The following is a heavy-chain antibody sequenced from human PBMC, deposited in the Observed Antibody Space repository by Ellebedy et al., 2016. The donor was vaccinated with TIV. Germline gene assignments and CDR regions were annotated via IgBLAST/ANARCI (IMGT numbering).Heavy chain of an antibody. D-gene: IGHD2-15*01. CDR2: IVPIFGTT. Sequence: GGSLRLXCAASGGTFSRYGINWVRQAPGQGLEWMGGIVPIFGTTNYTQKFQGRVTIIADKSTSTAYMELSSLRSEDSAVYYCATGGVLAATFFDYWGQGSLVTVSS. CDR1: GGTFSRYG. CDR3: ATGGVLAATFFDY. J-gene: IGHJ4*02. V-gene: IGHV1-69*06.